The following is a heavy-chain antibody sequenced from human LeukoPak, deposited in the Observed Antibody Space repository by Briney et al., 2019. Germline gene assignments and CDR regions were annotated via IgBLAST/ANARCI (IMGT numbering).Heavy chain of an antibody. CDR3: ARGYYDSSGYYYYFDY. J-gene: IGHJ4*02. V-gene: IGHV4-34*01. Sequence: ETLSLTCAVYGGSFSGYYWSWIRQPPGKGLEWIGEINHSGSTNYNPSLKSRVTISVDTSKNQFSLKLSSATAADTAVYYCARGYYDSSGYYYYFDYWGQGTLVTVSS. CDR1: GGSFSGYY. D-gene: IGHD3-22*01. CDR2: INHSGST.